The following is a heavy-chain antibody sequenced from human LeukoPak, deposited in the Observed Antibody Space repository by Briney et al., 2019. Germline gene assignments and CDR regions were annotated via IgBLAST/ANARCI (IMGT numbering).Heavy chain of an antibody. CDR2: MSGIGGFV. V-gene: IGHV3-21*01. J-gene: IGHJ6*02. Sequence: PGGSLGLSCAASGFTFSAYTMNWVRQAPGKGLEWVSSMSGIGGFVHYADSVKGRFTISRDNAKSSLYLQMNSLRAEDTAVYFCARDDYSDSPTYYNGMDVWGQGTAVTVSS. D-gene: IGHD4/OR15-4a*01. CDR3: ARDDYSDSPTYYNGMDV. CDR1: GFTFSAYT.